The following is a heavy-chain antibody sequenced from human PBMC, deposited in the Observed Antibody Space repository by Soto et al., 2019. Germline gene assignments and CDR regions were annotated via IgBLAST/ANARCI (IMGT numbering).Heavy chain of an antibody. D-gene: IGHD6-19*01. Sequence: EVQLVESGGNLVQPGGSLRLSCAASGFRFSIYSMNWVRQAPGKGQEWSAYITGDTKTIKYADSVKGRFTISRDNGKNSVYLHMNSLRDEDTAVYYCARSVEGHFDYWGQGTVVTVSA. CDR1: GFRFSIYS. CDR2: ITGDTKTI. J-gene: IGHJ4*02. CDR3: ARSVEGHFDY. V-gene: IGHV3-48*02.